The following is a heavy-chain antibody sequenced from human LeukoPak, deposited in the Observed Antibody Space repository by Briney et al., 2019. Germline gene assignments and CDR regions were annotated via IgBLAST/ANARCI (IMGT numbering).Heavy chain of an antibody. Sequence: PSETLSLTCTVSGGSISSSSYYWGWIRQPPGKGLEWIGSIYYSGSTYYNPSLKSRVTISVDTSKNQFSLKLSSVTAADTAVYYCARPYNSSGYQAFDIWGQGTMVTVSS. D-gene: IGHD3-22*01. CDR2: IYYSGST. V-gene: IGHV4-39*07. CDR1: GGSISSSSYY. CDR3: ARPYNSSGYQAFDI. J-gene: IGHJ3*02.